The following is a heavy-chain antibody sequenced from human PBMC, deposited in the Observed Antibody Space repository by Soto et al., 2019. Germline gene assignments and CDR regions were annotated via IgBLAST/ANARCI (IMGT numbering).Heavy chain of an antibody. Sequence: QVQLVQSGAEVKKPGSSVKVSCKSSGGTFSNYGFSWVRQAPGQGLECMGVIVPIFGAEHPQKFQGRVTIPGEXSXNXCFMALRRPRARDTAVYYWARGWSDVGGSGYSQGHVWGQGTTVTVSS. CDR1: GGTFSNYG. J-gene: IGHJ6*02. CDR2: IVPIFGA. CDR3: ARGWSDVGGSGYSQGHV. V-gene: IGHV1-69*12. D-gene: IGHD3-3*01.